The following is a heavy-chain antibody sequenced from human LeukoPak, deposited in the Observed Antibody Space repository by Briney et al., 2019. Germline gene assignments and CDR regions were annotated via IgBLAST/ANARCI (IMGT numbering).Heavy chain of an antibody. Sequence: GGSLRLSCAASGFTFSNYAMHWVRQAPGKGLEWVAVISYDGSNKYYADSVKGRFTISRDNSKNTLYLQMNSLRAEDTAVYYCARDPSGSYYVGYFDYWGQGTLVTVSS. D-gene: IGHD1-26*01. J-gene: IGHJ4*02. CDR2: ISYDGSNK. V-gene: IGHV3-30-3*01. CDR1: GFTFSNYA. CDR3: ARDPSGSYYVGYFDY.